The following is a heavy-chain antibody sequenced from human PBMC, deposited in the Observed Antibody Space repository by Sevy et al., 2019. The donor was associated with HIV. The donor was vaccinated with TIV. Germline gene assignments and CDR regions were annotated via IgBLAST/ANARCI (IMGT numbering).Heavy chain of an antibody. CDR2: FDPEDGET. J-gene: IGHJ4*02. D-gene: IGHD3-10*01. CDR3: ATDGPYYYGSGSYNT. V-gene: IGHV1-24*01. CDR1: GYTLTELS. Sequence: ASVKVSGKVSGYTLTELSMHWVRQAPGKGLEWMGGFDPEDGETIYAQKFQGRVTMTEDTSTDTAYMELSSLRSEDTAVYYCATDGPYYYGSGSYNTWGQGTLVTVSS.